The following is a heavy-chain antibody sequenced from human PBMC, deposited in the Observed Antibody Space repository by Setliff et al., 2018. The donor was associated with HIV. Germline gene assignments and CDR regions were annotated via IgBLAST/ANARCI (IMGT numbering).Heavy chain of an antibody. CDR2: FDPEDGET. D-gene: IGHD3-9*01. CDR3: ATSGFYDILTGPTPGVFDI. CDR1: AYTLSELS. Sequence: ASVKVSCKVSAYTLSELSMHWVRQAPGEGLEWMGGFDPEDGETIYAEKFQGRVTMTEDTTTDTAYMALSSLRSEDTAMYYCATSGFYDILTGPTPGVFDIWGQGTMVTVSS. V-gene: IGHV1-24*01. J-gene: IGHJ3*02.